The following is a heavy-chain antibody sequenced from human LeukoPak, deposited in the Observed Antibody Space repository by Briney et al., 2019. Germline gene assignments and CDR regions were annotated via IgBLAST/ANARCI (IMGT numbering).Heavy chain of an antibody. CDR3: AKDLAYYDSSGYTYFDY. J-gene: IGHJ4*02. V-gene: IGHV3-30*02. Sequence: PGGSLRLSCAASGFTFSSYGMHWVRQAPGKGPEWVAFIRYDGSNKYYADSVKGRFTISRDNSKNTLYLQMNSLRAEDTAVYYCAKDLAYYDSSGYTYFDYWGQGTLVAVSS. CDR1: GFTFSSYG. D-gene: IGHD3-22*01. CDR2: IRYDGSNK.